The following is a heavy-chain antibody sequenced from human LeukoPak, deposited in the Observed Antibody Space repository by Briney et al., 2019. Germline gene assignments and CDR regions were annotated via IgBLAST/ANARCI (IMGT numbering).Heavy chain of an antibody. Sequence: GGSLRLSCAASGFTVSSNYMSWVRQAPGKGLEWVSVIYSGGSTYYADSVKGRFAISRDNSKNTLYLQMNSLRAEDTAVYYCARSLLYYDSSGYLFDYWGQGTLVTVSS. CDR1: GFTVSSNY. D-gene: IGHD3-22*01. CDR3: ARSLLYYDSSGYLFDY. V-gene: IGHV3-53*01. CDR2: IYSGGST. J-gene: IGHJ4*02.